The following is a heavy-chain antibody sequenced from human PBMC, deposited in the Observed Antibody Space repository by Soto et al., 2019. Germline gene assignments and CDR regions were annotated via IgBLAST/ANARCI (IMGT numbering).Heavy chain of an antibody. J-gene: IGHJ6*02. CDR3: ARDRGTAMVHYYYYGMDV. D-gene: IGHD5-18*01. V-gene: IGHV4-59*01. CDR2: IYYSGST. CDR1: GGSISSYY. Sequence: PSETLSLTCTVSGGSISSYYWSWIRQPPGKGLEWIGYIYYSGSTNYNPSLKSRVTISVDTSKNQFSLKLSSVTAADTAVYYCARDRGTAMVHYYYYGMDVWGQGTTVTVSS.